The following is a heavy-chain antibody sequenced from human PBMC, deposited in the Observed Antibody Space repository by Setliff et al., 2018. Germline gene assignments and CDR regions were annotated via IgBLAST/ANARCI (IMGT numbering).Heavy chain of an antibody. Sequence: GGSLRLSCAASGFMFSTYGMHWVRQAPGKGLEWVASITSGSSNIYYADSVKGRFTISRDNAKNSVYLQMNSLRAEDTAVYYCASANTTGYYYFDYWGQGTLVTVSS. CDR3: ASANTTGYYYFDY. CDR1: GFMFSTYG. D-gene: IGHD1-26*01. V-gene: IGHV3-21*01. J-gene: IGHJ4*02. CDR2: ITSGSSNI.